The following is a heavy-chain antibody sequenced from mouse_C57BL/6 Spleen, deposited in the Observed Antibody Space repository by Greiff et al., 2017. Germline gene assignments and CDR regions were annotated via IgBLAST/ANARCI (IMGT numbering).Heavy chain of an antibody. CDR3: ARLGTTIGSPFDY. CDR1: GYTFTSYW. J-gene: IGHJ2*01. Sequence: QVQLQQSGAELVKPGASVKLSCKASGYTFTSYWMHWVKQRPGQGLEWIGMIHPNSGSTNYNEMFKSKATLTVDKSSSTAYMQLSSLTSEDSAVYNCARLGTTIGSPFDYWGQGTTLIVSS. CDR2: IHPNSGST. D-gene: IGHD1-1*01. V-gene: IGHV1-64*01.